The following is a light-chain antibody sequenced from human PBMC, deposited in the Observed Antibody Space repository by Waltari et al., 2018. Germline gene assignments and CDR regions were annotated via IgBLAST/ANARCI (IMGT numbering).Light chain of an antibody. J-gene: IGKJ1*01. Sequence: EIVLTQSPGTLSLSPGERATLSCRTSQSVTGSYLAWYQQNPRQAPRLLISGASSRATGIPDRFSGSGSGPDFTLTISRLEPEDFAVYYCQQYGSSPRTFGQGTRVEIK. CDR2: GAS. V-gene: IGKV3-20*01. CDR1: QSVTGSY. CDR3: QQYGSSPRT.